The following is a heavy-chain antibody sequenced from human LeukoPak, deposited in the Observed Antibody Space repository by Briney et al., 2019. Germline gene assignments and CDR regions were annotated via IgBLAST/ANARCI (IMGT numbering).Heavy chain of an antibody. CDR3: AKSPRGYSYGYGMGYYYYMDV. Sequence: GGSLRLSCAASGFTFSSYAMGWVRQAPGKGLEWVSAISGSGGSTYYADSVKGRFTISRDNSKNTLYLQMNSLRAEDTAVYYCAKSPRGYSYGYGMGYYYYMDVWGKGTTVTVSS. J-gene: IGHJ6*03. V-gene: IGHV3-23*01. D-gene: IGHD5-18*01. CDR2: ISGSGGST. CDR1: GFTFSSYA.